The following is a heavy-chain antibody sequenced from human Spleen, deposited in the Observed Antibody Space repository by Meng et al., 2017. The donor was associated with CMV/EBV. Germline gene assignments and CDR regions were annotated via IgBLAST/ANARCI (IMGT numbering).Heavy chain of an antibody. Sequence: SGITFSSYAMHWVRQAPGKGLEWVAVISYDGSNKYYADSVKGRFTISRDNSKNTLYLQMNSLRAEDTAVYYCASDNYPIAAADYFDYWGQGTLVTVSS. CDR3: ASDNYPIAAADYFDY. V-gene: IGHV3-30*04. J-gene: IGHJ4*02. CDR1: GITFSSYA. D-gene: IGHD6-13*01. CDR2: ISYDGSNK.